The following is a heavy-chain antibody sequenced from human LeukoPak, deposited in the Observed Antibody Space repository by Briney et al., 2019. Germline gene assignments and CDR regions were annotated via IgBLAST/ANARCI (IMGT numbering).Heavy chain of an antibody. CDR3: AKGHYGSGSYYYIDY. CDR1: GFTFSSYG. Sequence: PGGSLRLSCAASGFTFSSYGMHWVRQAPGKGLEWVAVIWYDGSNKYYVDSVKGRFTISRDNSKNTLYLQMNSLRAEDTAVYYCAKGHYGSGSYYYIDYWGQGTLVTVSS. J-gene: IGHJ4*02. CDR2: IWYDGSNK. D-gene: IGHD3-10*01. V-gene: IGHV3-30*02.